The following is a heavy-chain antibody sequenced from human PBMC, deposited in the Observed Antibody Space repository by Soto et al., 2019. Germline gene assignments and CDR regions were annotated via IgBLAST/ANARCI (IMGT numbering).Heavy chain of an antibody. CDR1: GGTFSSYT. J-gene: IGHJ5*02. Sequence: SVKVSCKASGGTFSSYTISWVRQAPGQGLEWMGRIIPILGIANYAQKFQGRVTITADKSTSTAYMGLSSLRSEDTAVYYCARDCSSTSCLQTNWFDPWGQGTLVTVSS. D-gene: IGHD2-2*01. CDR3: ARDCSSTSCLQTNWFDP. V-gene: IGHV1-69*04. CDR2: IIPILGIA.